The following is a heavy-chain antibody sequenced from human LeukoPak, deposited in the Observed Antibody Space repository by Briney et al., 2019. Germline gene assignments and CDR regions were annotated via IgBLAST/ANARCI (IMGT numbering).Heavy chain of an antibody. D-gene: IGHD3-3*01. Sequence: AGGSLRLSCAASGFTFSSYSMNWVRQAPGQGLEWVAVIWYDGSNKYYADSVKGRFTISRDNSNNTLYLQMNSPRAEHTAVYYCAKGLEPTEIYYDFDYWGQGTLVTVSS. J-gene: IGHJ4*02. V-gene: IGHV3-33*06. CDR3: AKGLEPTEIYYDFDY. CDR2: IWYDGSNK. CDR1: GFTFSSYS.